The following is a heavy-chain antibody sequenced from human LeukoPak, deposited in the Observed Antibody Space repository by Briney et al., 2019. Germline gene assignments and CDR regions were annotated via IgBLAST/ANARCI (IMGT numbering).Heavy chain of an antibody. CDR2: LYYNGNT. D-gene: IGHD6-19*01. J-gene: IGHJ3*01. Sequence: SETLSLTCTVSGASISSSSYYWGWIRQPPGKGLEWTGSLYYNGNTYYNPSLKGRVTISVDTSKNQLSLRLSSVTAADTAVYYCARRLSSGWHNDAFDVWGQGTMVTVSS. V-gene: IGHV4-39*01. CDR3: ARRLSSGWHNDAFDV. CDR1: GASISSSSYY.